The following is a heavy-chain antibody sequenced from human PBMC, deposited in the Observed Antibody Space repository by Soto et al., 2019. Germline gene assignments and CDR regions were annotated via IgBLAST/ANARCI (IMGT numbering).Heavy chain of an antibody. CDR2: MNPNSGNT. CDR3: ARGSFTSSWRQENWFHP. D-gene: IGHD6-13*01. Sequence: QVQLVQSGAEVKKPGASVKVSCKASGYTFTSYDINWVRQATGQGLEWMGWMNPNSGNTGYAQKFQGRVTMTRNTSISTAYMELSSLISEDTAVYYCARGSFTSSWRQENWFHPWGQGTLVTVSS. V-gene: IGHV1-8*01. J-gene: IGHJ5*02. CDR1: GYTFTSYD.